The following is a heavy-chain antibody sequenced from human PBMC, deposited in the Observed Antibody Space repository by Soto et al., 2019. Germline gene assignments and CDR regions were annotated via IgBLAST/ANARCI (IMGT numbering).Heavy chain of an antibody. CDR1: GFTFSNYW. CDR2: MNSDGSNT. J-gene: IGHJ3*02. D-gene: IGHD6-19*01. V-gene: IGHV3-74*01. Sequence: GGSLRLSCAASGFTFSNYWMHWVRQAPGKGLVWISRMNSDGSNTVYADAVKGRFTISRDNAKNTLYLQMNSLRAEDTAVYYCAKTANGWFSAFDISGQATIVTVSS. CDR3: AKTANGWFSAFDI.